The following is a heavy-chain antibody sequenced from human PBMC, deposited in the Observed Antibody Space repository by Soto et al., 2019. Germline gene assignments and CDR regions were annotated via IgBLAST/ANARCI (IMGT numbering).Heavy chain of an antibody. V-gene: IGHV1-58*01. CDR3: AAPQSGGGCYLAYFDF. CDR2: IVVGSGNT. Sequence: SVKVSCKASGFTFTSSAVQWVRQARGQRLEWIGWIVVGSGNTNYAQKFQERVTITRDMSTSTAYMELSSLRSEDTAVYYCAAPQSGGGCYLAYFDFWGKGSLVTVSS. J-gene: IGHJ4*02. D-gene: IGHD2-15*01. CDR1: GFTFTSSA.